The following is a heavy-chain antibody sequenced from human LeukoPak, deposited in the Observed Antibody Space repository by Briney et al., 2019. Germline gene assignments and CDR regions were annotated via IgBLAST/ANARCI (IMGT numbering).Heavy chain of an antibody. CDR1: GGSFSGYY. CDR2: INHSGST. CDR3: ARPSNRHSGSYYLSGSFDY. J-gene: IGHJ4*02. Sequence: SETLSLTCAVYGGSFSGYYWSWIRQPPGKGLEWIGEINHSGSTNYNPSLKSRVTISVDTSKNQFSLKLSSVTAADTAVYYCARPSNRHSGSYYLSGSFDYWGQGTLVTVSS. D-gene: IGHD1-26*01. V-gene: IGHV4-34*01.